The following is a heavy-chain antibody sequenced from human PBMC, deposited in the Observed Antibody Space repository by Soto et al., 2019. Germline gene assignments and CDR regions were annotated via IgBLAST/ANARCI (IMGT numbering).Heavy chain of an antibody. Sequence: GGSLRLSCAASGFTFSSYAMSWVRQAPGKGLEWVSAISGSGGSTYYADSVKGRFTISRDNSKNTLYLQMNSLRAEDTAVYYCAKGKEGLGYCSGGSCWGLYPDAFDIWGQGTMVTVSS. V-gene: IGHV3-23*01. J-gene: IGHJ3*02. D-gene: IGHD2-15*01. CDR1: GFTFSSYA. CDR3: AKGKEGLGYCSGGSCWGLYPDAFDI. CDR2: ISGSGGST.